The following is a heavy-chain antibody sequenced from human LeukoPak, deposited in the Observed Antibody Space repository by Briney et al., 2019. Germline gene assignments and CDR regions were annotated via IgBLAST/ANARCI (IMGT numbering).Heavy chain of an antibody. D-gene: IGHD1-1*01. CDR2: INPNSGGT. CDR1: GYTFTNYG. V-gene: IGHV1-2*02. Sequence: ASVKVSCKASGYTFTNYGISWVRQAPGQGLEWMGWINPNSGGTKYAQNFQDRVTMTRDTSINTAYMELSSLKSDDTAVYYCARDSEATGWGYFDYWGQGTLVTASS. J-gene: IGHJ4*02. CDR3: ARDSEATGWGYFDY.